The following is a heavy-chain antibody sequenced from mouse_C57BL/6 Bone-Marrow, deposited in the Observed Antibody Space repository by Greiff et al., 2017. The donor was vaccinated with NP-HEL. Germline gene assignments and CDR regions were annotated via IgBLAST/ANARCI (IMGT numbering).Heavy chain of an antibody. CDR1: GYTFTNYW. D-gene: IGHD1-1*01. CDR2: IYPGGGYT. V-gene: IGHV1-63*01. Sequence: QVQLKESGAELVWPGTSVKMSCKASGYTFTNYWIGWAKQRPGHGLEWIGDIYPGGGYTNYNEKFKGKATLTADKSSSTAYMQFSSLTSEDSAIYYCARRGNYGSSYYCDYWGQGTTLTVSS. CDR3: ARRGNYGSSYYCDY. J-gene: IGHJ2*01.